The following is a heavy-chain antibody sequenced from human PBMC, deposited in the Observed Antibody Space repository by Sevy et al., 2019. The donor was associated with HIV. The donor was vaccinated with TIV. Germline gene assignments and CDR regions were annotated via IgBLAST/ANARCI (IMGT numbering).Heavy chain of an antibody. D-gene: IGHD4-4*01. CDR1: GFTFSSYA. CDR2: ISGSGGST. CDR3: AKSKRATGIPYGY. V-gene: IGHV3-23*01. Sequence: GGYLRLSCAASGFTFSSYAMSWVRQAPGKGLEWVSAISGSGGSTYYADSVKGRFTISRDNSKNTLYLQMNSLRAEDTAVYYCAKSKRATGIPYGYWGQGTLVTVSS. J-gene: IGHJ4*02.